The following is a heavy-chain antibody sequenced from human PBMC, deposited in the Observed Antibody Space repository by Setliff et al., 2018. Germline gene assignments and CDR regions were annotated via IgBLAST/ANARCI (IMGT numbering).Heavy chain of an antibody. J-gene: IGHJ5*02. Sequence: VASVKVSCKASGYTFTNYAIHWVRQAPGQRLEWMGWINAGNGNTKYSQKFQGRVTITRDTSASTAYMELSSLRSEDTAVYYCARDTYIGDFWSGYYIQGRFDPWGQGTLVTVSS. CDR2: INAGNGNT. CDR3: ARDTYIGDFWSGYYIQGRFDP. D-gene: IGHD3-3*01. V-gene: IGHV1-3*01. CDR1: GYTFTNYA.